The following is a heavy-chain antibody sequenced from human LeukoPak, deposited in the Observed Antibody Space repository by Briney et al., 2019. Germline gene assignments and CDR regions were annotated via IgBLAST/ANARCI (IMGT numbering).Heavy chain of an antibody. Sequence: GSLKVSCKVSGYTLTELSMHWVRQAPGKGLEWMGGFDPEDGETIYAEKLQGRVTMTTDTSTSTAYMQLRSLRSDDTAVYYCARVSGMIVAVIGHRHDYWGQGTLVTPSA. CDR1: GYTLTELS. V-gene: IGHV1-24*01. D-gene: IGHD3-22*01. J-gene: IGHJ4*02. CDR2: FDPEDGET. CDR3: ARVSGMIVAVIGHRHDY.